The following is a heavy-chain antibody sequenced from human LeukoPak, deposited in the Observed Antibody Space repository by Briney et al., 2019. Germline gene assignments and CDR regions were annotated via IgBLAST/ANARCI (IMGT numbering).Heavy chain of an antibody. CDR1: GFTFSSYA. Sequence: PGGSLRLSCAASGFTFSSYAMSWVRQAPGKGLEWVSCISSTSNYIFYADSVGGRFTISRDNAKNSLYLQMDSLRAEDTAVYYCARGGIITSYAFEIWGQGAMVTVSS. CDR2: ISSTSNYI. V-gene: IGHV3-21*01. D-gene: IGHD1-26*01. CDR3: ARGGIITSYAFEI. J-gene: IGHJ3*02.